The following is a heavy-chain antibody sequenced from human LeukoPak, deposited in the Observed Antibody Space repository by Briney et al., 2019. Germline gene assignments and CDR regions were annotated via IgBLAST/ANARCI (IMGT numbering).Heavy chain of an antibody. V-gene: IGHV4-59*01. J-gene: IGHJ4*02. Sequence: SETLSLTCTVSGGSISSYYWSWIRQPPGKGLEWIGYIYYSGSTNYNPSLKNRVTISVDTSKNQFSLKLSSVTAADTAVYYCARGRDILTGYPFFDYWGQGTLVTVSS. CDR2: IYYSGST. CDR1: GGSISSYY. D-gene: IGHD3-9*01. CDR3: ARGRDILTGYPFFDY.